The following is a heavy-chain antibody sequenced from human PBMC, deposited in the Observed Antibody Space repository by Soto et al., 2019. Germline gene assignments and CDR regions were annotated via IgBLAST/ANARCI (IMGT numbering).Heavy chain of an antibody. J-gene: IGHJ6*02. CDR2: IIPILGIA. V-gene: IGHV1-69*02. CDR1: GGTFSSYT. D-gene: IGHD4-17*01. CDR3: ARVGYGYYYYGMDV. Sequence: QVRLVQSGAEVKKPGSSVKVSCKASGGTFSSYTISWVRQAPGQGLEWMGRIIPILGIANYALKFQGRVTITADKSTSTAYMELSSLRSEDTAVYYCARVGYGYYYYGMDVWGQGTTVTVSS.